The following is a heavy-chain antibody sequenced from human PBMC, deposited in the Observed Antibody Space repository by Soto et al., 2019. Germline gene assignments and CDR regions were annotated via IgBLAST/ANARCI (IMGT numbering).Heavy chain of an antibody. CDR2: IYYSGST. J-gene: IGHJ4*02. V-gene: IGHV4-31*03. CDR1: GGSISSGGYY. Sequence: SETLSLTCTVSGGSISSGGYYWSWIRQHPGKGLEWIGYIYYSGSTYYNPSLKSRVTISVDTSKNQFSLKLSSVTAADTAVYYCARSSTSANYLDYWGQGTLVTVSS. CDR3: ARSSTSANYLDY. D-gene: IGHD2-2*01.